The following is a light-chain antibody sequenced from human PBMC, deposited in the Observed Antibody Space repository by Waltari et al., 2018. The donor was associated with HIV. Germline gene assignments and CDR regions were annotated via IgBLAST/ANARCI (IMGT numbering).Light chain of an antibody. CDR3: TSTSIGSSAPRV. V-gene: IGLV2-14*01. CDR2: EVT. J-gene: IGLJ2*01. Sequence: QPALTQPASISGSPGQSITISCPGGPPDIGGYDFVSWSQQYPGQAPKVLIYEVTSRPSGVSGRFSASRSGSTASLTISQLQAADEADYFCTSTSIGSSAPRVFGGGTKVTVL. CDR1: PPDIGGYDF.